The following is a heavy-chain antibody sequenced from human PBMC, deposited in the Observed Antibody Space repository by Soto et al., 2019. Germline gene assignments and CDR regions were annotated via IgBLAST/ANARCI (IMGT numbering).Heavy chain of an antibody. CDR2: ISGYGNSA. V-gene: IGHV3-23*01. D-gene: IGHD3-16*01. Sequence: GGSLRLSCAASGFTFSNYPMSWVRQAPGKGLEWVSAISGYGNSAYYAESVKGRFPISGDNSRNTPYLSMNSLRAEDTATYYCAKGPRSSYPYYFEYWGQGTLVTVSS. J-gene: IGHJ4*02. CDR1: GFTFSNYP. CDR3: AKGPRSSYPYYFEY.